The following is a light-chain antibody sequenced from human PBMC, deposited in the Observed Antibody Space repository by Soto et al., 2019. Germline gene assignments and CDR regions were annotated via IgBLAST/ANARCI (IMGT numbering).Light chain of an antibody. CDR2: GAS. CDR1: QSVSSN. CDR3: QYYNNWLAT. V-gene: IGKV3-15*01. Sequence: EIVMTQSPATLSVSPGERATLSCRASQSVSSNLAWYQQKPGQAPRLLIYGASTRPTGIPARFSGSGSGTEFTLTISSLQSEDFTIYYCQYYNNWLATFGGGTKVDIK. J-gene: IGKJ4*01.